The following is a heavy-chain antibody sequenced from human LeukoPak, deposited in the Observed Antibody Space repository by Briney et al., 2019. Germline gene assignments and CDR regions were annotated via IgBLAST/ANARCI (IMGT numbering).Heavy chain of an antibody. Sequence: GGSLRLSCAASGFTFTDYYMSWIRQAPGKGLEWISYIHSRGSTTYYADSVKGRFTISRDNAKNSLYLQMNSLRAEDTAVYYSAELGITMIGGVWGKGTTVTISS. D-gene: IGHD3-10*02. V-gene: IGHV3-11*04. CDR3: AELGITMIGGV. J-gene: IGHJ6*04. CDR1: GFTFTDYY. CDR2: IHSRGSTT.